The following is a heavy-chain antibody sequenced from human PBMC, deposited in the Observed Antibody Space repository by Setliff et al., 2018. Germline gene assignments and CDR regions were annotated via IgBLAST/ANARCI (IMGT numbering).Heavy chain of an antibody. V-gene: IGHV4-61*02. D-gene: IGHD3-3*01. CDR1: GDSINSGTYY. CDR3: ARGRGLEWLPESWFDP. J-gene: IGHJ5*02. CDR2: IYTGGST. Sequence: SETLSLTCSVSGDSINSGTYYWSWFRQSAGKGLEWIGRIYTGGSTNYNPSLKSRVTISLGTSKNHFSLTLTSVTAADTAVYYCARGRGLEWLPESWFDPWGQGTLGTSPQ.